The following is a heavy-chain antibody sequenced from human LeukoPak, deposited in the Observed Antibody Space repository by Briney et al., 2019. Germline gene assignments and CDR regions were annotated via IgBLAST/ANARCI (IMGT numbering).Heavy chain of an antibody. D-gene: IGHD7-27*01. CDR1: GGSISSYY. V-gene: IGHV4-4*07. Sequence: KPSETLSLTCTVSGGSISSYYWSWIRQPAGKGLEWIGRIYTSGSTNYNPSLKSRVTMSVDTSKNQFSLKLSSVTAADTAVYYCARAPPKLGMVSFWDHWGQGTLVTVSS. CDR3: ARAPPKLGMVSFWDH. CDR2: IYTSGST. J-gene: IGHJ4*02.